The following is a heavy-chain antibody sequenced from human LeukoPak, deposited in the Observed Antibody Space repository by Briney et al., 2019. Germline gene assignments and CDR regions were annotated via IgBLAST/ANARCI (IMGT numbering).Heavy chain of an antibody. CDR2: IYSGGST. D-gene: IGHD3-10*01. Sequence: GGSLRLSCAASGFTFSSYAMSWVRQAPGKGLEWVSVIYSGGSTYYAVSVKGRFTISRDNSKNTLYLQMNSLRAEDTAVYYCARHHSGSGSYLGNWGQGTLVIVSS. CDR1: GFTFSSYA. CDR3: ARHHSGSGSYLGN. J-gene: IGHJ4*02. V-gene: IGHV3-66*04.